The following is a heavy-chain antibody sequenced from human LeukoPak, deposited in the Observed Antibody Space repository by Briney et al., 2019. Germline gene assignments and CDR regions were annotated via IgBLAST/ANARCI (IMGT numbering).Heavy chain of an antibody. D-gene: IGHD6-19*01. Sequence: GGSLRLSCAASGLTFSSHWMHWVRQAPGKGLVWVSRITNDGSSTTYADSVKGRFTISRDNAQNSMSLQMNSLRAEDTAVYYCARGDNSGWRNVYYFDYWGQGTLVTVSS. CDR3: ARGDNSGWRNVYYFDY. V-gene: IGHV3-74*01. CDR2: ITNDGSST. J-gene: IGHJ4*02. CDR1: GLTFSSHW.